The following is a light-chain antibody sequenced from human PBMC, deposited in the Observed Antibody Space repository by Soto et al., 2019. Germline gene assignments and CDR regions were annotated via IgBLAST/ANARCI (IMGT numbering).Light chain of an antibody. CDR3: QQSYSTPG. V-gene: IGKV1-39*01. J-gene: IGKJ3*01. CDR1: QSISSY. Sequence: DIQMTQSPSSLSASVGDRVTITCRASQSISSYLNWYQQKPGKAPKLLIYAASSLQSGLPSRFNCSASGTDFTHTISSLQPEDFATYYCQQSYSTPGFGPGTKVDIK. CDR2: AAS.